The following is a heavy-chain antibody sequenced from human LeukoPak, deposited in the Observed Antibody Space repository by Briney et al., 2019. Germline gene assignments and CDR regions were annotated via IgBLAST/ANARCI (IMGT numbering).Heavy chain of an antibody. CDR3: AKGRSTIFGVIIISPDFDY. D-gene: IGHD3-3*01. CDR1: GFTFISYA. Sequence: GGSLRLSCAASGFTFISYAMSWVRQAPGKGLEWVSVISGSGGSAYYADSVKGRFTISRDNSKNTLHLQMNSLRAEDTAVYYCAKGRSTIFGVIIISPDFDYWGQGTLVTVSS. V-gene: IGHV3-23*01. J-gene: IGHJ4*02. CDR2: ISGSGGSA.